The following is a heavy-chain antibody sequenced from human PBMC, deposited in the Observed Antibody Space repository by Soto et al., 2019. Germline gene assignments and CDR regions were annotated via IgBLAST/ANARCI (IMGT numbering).Heavy chain of an antibody. V-gene: IGHV3-11*01. Sequence: GGSLRLSCAASGFTFSDYYMSWIRQAPGKGLEWVSYISSSGSTIYYADSVKGRFTISRDNAKNSLYRQMNSLRAEDTAVYYCAGERLGVVVASTINWFDPWGQGTLVTVSS. D-gene: IGHD2-15*01. CDR3: AGERLGVVVASTINWFDP. J-gene: IGHJ5*02. CDR2: ISSSGSTI. CDR1: GFTFSDYY.